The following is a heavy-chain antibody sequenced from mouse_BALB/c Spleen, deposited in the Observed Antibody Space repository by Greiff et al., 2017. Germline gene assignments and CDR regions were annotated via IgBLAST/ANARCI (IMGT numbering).Heavy chain of an antibody. CDR1: GYTFTSYW. J-gene: IGHJ4*01. Sequence: QVQLQQPGAELVKPGASVKLSCKASGYTFTSYWMHWVKQRPGQGLEWIGEINPSNGGTNFNEKFKSKATLTVDKSSRTAYMQLSSLTSEDSAVYYCTRLYRYYYAMDYWGQGTAVTVSS. CDR2: INPSNGGT. D-gene: IGHD2-14*01. V-gene: IGHV1S81*02. CDR3: TRLYRYYYAMDY.